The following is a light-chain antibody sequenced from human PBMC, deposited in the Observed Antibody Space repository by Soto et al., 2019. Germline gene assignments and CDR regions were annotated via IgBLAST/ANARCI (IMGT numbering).Light chain of an antibody. CDR3: SSYAGSNNFV. CDR2: EVS. V-gene: IGLV2-8*01. Sequence: QSALTQPPSASGSPGQSVTISCTGTSSYVGGYNYVSWYQQHPGKAPKLMIYEVSERPSGVPDRFSGSKSSNTASLTVSGLQAEDEADYYCSSYAGSNNFVFGTGTKLTVL. CDR1: SSYVGGYNY. J-gene: IGLJ1*01.